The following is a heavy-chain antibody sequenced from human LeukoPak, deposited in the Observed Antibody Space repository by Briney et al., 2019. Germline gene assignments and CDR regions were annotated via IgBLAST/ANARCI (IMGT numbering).Heavy chain of an antibody. V-gene: IGHV4-30-4*08. CDR3: ARDWSSNRYCSGGSCYSVFYYYYGMDV. Sequence: SETLSLTCTVSGGSISSSSYYWGWIRQPPGKGLEWIGYIYYSGSTYYNPSLKSRVTISVDTSKNQFSLKLSSVTAADTAVYYCARDWSSNRYCSGGSCYSVFYYYYGMDVWGQGTTVTVSS. J-gene: IGHJ6*02. CDR1: GGSISSSSYY. D-gene: IGHD2-15*01. CDR2: IYYSGST.